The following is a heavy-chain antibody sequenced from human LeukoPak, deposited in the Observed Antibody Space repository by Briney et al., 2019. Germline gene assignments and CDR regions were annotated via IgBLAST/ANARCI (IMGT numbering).Heavy chain of an antibody. D-gene: IGHD1-26*01. Sequence: MSSETLSLTCTVSGGSITNYYWSWIRQPPGKGLEWIGYIYYSGSTNYNPSLKSRVTISVDTSKNQFSLKLSSVTAADTAVYYCARNSGSSLFDYWGQGTLVTVSS. CDR2: IYYSGST. CDR3: ARNSGSSLFDY. V-gene: IGHV4-59*08. CDR1: GGSITNYY. J-gene: IGHJ4*02.